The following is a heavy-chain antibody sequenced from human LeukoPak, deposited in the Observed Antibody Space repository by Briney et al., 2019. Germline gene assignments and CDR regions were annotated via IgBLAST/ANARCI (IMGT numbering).Heavy chain of an antibody. V-gene: IGHV3-9*01. D-gene: IGHD1-26*01. CDR1: GFTFDDYA. Sequence: PGGSLRLSCAASGFTFDDYAMHWVRQAPGKGLEWVSGISWNSGSIGYADSVKGRFTISRDNAKNSLYLQMNSLRAEDTALYYCAKAYSGSYRQTYYFDYWGQGTLVTVSS. CDR2: ISWNSGSI. CDR3: AKAYSGSYRQTYYFDY. J-gene: IGHJ4*02.